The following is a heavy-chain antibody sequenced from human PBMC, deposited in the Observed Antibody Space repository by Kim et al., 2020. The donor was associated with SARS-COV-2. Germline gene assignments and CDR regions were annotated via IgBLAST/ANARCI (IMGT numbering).Heavy chain of an antibody. V-gene: IGHV3-7*03. CDR2: K. CDR3: ARGGSSDSFDC. Sequence: KVYVASVKGRFTISRDNAKNSLYLQMSSLRAEDTAVYYCARGGSSDSFDCWGQGTLVTVSS. J-gene: IGHJ4*02. D-gene: IGHD3-16*01.